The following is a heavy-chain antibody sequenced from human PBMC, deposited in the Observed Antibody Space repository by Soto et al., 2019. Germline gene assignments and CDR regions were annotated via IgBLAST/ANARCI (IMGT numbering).Heavy chain of an antibody. D-gene: IGHD1-1*01. CDR1: GYSFTRHW. CDR2: IYPADSDA. CDR3: ARRIEAPTGYYYYASDV. J-gene: IGHJ6*02. V-gene: IGHV5-51*01. Sequence: GESLKISCKADGYSFTRHWIGWVRQVPGRGLEWVAVIYPADSDARYSPSFRGRGTISVDVSINTVYLQWRSLKASDTAIYYCARRIEAPTGYYYYASDVWGQGTTVTVSS.